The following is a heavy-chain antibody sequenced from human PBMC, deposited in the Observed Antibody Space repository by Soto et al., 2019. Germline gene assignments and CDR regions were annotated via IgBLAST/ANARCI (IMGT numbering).Heavy chain of an antibody. CDR3: ARDLWVEPELYYYGMDV. CDR2: IFYSGTT. V-gene: IGHV4-30-4*01. Sequence: QVQLQESGPGLVRPSQTLSLTCTVSGDSISSADYYWSWIRQTPGKGLEWIGHIFYSGTTYYNPSLKSRLTISVDTSKNYFSLRLTSVTAADTAVYYCARDLWVEPELYYYGMDVWGQGTTVTVSS. CDR1: GDSISSADYY. D-gene: IGHD1-1*01. J-gene: IGHJ6*02.